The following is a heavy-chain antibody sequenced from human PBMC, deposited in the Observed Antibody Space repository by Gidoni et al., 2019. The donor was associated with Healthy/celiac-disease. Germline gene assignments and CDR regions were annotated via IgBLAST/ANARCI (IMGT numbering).Heavy chain of an antibody. CDR2: ISWNSGSI. CDR3: AKDETSHYTIVGATGLDY. D-gene: IGHD1-26*01. Sequence: EVQRVESGGGLVQPGRSLRLSCAASGFTFDDYAMHWVRQAPGKGLEWVSGISWNSGSIGYADSVKGRFTISRDNAKNSLYLQMNSLRAEDTALYYCAKDETSHYTIVGATGLDYWGQGTLVTVSS. CDR1: GFTFDDYA. J-gene: IGHJ4*02. V-gene: IGHV3-9*01.